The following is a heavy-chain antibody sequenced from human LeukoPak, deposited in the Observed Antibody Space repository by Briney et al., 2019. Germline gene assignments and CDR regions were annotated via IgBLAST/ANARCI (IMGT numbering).Heavy chain of an antibody. CDR3: ARGGGLDV. D-gene: IGHD2-15*01. V-gene: IGHV3-30*04. CDR1: GFTFSAYA. J-gene: IGHJ6*02. CDR2: ISYDGNDY. Sequence: GRSLRLSCAASGFTFSAYAMHWVRQAPGKGLEWVAIISYDGNDYNYADSVKGRFTISRDNAKNSLYLQMSNLRAEDTAVYFCARGGGLDVWGQGATVTVSS.